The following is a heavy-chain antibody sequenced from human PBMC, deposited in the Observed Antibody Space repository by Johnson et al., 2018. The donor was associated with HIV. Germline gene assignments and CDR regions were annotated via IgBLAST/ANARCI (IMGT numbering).Heavy chain of an antibody. CDR3: ARDGTRDYIDAFDI. V-gene: IGHV3-11*01. Sequence: VQLVESGGGLVKPGGSLRLSCTASGFSFGDYYMGWFRQAPGKGLVWVSRINSDGSSITYADSVKGRFTISRDNAKNSLFLQMNSLRAEDTALYYCARDGTRDYIDAFDIWGQGTMVTVSS. D-gene: IGHD4-11*01. CDR2: INSDGSSI. J-gene: IGHJ3*02. CDR1: GFSFGDYY.